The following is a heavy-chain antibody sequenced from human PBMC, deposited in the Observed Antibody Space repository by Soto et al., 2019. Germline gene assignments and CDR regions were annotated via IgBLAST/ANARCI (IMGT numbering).Heavy chain of an antibody. V-gene: IGHV2-5*02. CDR1: GFSLSTRGVG. CDR3: ARTLRFAELL. CDR2: IYWDDDR. J-gene: IGHJ4*02. Sequence: QITLKESGPTLVKPTQTLTLTCSFSGFSLSTRGVGVGWIRQPPGKALEWLALIYWDDDRRYSPPLNSRLTITKDTSTTQVVPTMPNMYPVDTATYYCARTLRFAELLWGQGTLVTVSP. D-gene: IGHD3-10*01.